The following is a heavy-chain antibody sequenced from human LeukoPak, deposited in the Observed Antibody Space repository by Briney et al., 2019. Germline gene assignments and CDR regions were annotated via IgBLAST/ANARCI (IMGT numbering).Heavy chain of an antibody. CDR3: ARRSSWYGYYFDH. J-gene: IGHJ4*02. CDR2: MSYSGST. Sequence: PSETLSLTWTVSGXSISSSTYYWGWIRQPPGRGLECIGSMSYSGSTYYNPSLKSRVTISVDTSKNQFSLKLSSVTAADTAVYYCARRSSWYGYYFDHWGQGTLVTVSS. CDR1: GXSISSSTYY. V-gene: IGHV4-39*01. D-gene: IGHD6-13*01.